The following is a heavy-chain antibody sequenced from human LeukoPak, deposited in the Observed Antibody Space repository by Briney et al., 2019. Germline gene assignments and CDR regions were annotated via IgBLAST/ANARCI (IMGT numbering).Heavy chain of an antibody. CDR1: GFTFSSYW. V-gene: IGHV3-7*01. D-gene: IGHD3-22*01. Sequence: GGSLRLSCAASGFTFSSYWMSWVRQAPGKGLEWVANIKQDGSEKYYVDSVKGRFTISRDNAKNSLYLQMNSLRAEDTAVYYCARAKTFTTDVSYYYSATMNVWAKGPRSPSP. CDR2: IKQDGSEK. J-gene: IGHJ6*03. CDR3: ARAKTFTTDVSYYYSATMNV.